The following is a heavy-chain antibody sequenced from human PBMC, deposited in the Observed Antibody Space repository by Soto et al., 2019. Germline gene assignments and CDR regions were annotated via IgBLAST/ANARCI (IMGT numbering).Heavy chain of an antibody. CDR3: AKNWDSSGYYFDY. J-gene: IGHJ4*02. V-gene: IGHV3-23*01. Sequence: GGSLRLSCAPSGFTFSNYAMSWVRQAPGKGLEWVSAISGSGGSTYYADSVKGRFTISRDNSKNTLYLQVNSLRVEDTAIYYCAKNWDSSGYYFDYWGQGTLVTVSS. CDR2: ISGSGGST. D-gene: IGHD3-22*01. CDR1: GFTFSNYA.